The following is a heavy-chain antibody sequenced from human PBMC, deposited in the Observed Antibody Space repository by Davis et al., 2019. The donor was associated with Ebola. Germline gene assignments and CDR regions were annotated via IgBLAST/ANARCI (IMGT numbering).Heavy chain of an antibody. J-gene: IGHJ4*02. Sequence: PAESLSLSCTASGFTSGSYDMHWVRQDTGKGLDWVSAIGTAGGTYFPGSVKGRFTISRENAKNSLYLQMNSLRAEDTAVYYCARVRFGDTAVDYWGQGTLVTVSS. CDR2: IGTAGGT. V-gene: IGHV3-13*01. CDR1: GFTSGSYD. D-gene: IGHD5-18*01. CDR3: ARVRFGDTAVDY.